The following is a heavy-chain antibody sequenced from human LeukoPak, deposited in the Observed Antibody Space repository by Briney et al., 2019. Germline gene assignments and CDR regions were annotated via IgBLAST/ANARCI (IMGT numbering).Heavy chain of an antibody. V-gene: IGHV4-4*09. CDR1: GGSISSYY. CDR3: ARLRDFWSGYHFDY. Sequence: SVTLSLTCTVSGGSISSYYWSWIRQPPGKGLEWIGYIYTSGSTNYNPSLKSRVTISVDTSKNQFSLKLSSVTAADTAVYYCARLRDFWSGYHFDYWGQGTLVTVSS. CDR2: IYTSGST. D-gene: IGHD3-3*01. J-gene: IGHJ4*02.